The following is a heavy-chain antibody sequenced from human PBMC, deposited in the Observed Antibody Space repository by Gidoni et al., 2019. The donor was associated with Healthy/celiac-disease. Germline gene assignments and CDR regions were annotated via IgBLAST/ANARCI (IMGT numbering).Heavy chain of an antibody. J-gene: IGHJ4*02. V-gene: IGHV3-30-3*01. CDR3: ARDWGQLPGGDYFDY. D-gene: IGHD2-2*01. CDR2: ISYDGSNK. CDR1: GFTFSSYA. Sequence: GFTFSSYAMHWVRQAPGKGLEWVAVISYDGSNKYYADSVKGRFTISRDNSKNTLYLQMNSLRAEDTAVYYCARDWGQLPGGDYFDYWGQGTLVTVSS.